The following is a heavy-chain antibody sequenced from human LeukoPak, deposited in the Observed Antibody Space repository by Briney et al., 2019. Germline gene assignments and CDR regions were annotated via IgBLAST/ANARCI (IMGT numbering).Heavy chain of an antibody. V-gene: IGHV1-46*04. CDR3: ARPLYDILTGYTYYYYGMDV. CDR2: INPSGGGT. D-gene: IGHD3-9*01. J-gene: IGHJ6*02. CDR1: GFTFTNYY. Sequence: GASVKVSCKASGFTFTNYYIHWVRQAPGQGLEWMGIINPSGGGTSYAQKLQGRVTMTRDTSISTAYMELSRLRSDDTAVYYCARPLYDILTGYTYYYYGMDVWGQGTTVTVSS.